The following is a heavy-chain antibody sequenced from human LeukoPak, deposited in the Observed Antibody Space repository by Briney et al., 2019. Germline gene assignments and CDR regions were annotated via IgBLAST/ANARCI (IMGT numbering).Heavy chain of an antibody. Sequence: SETLSLTCTVSGGSISSYHWSWIRQPPGKGLEWIGYIYYSGSTNYNPSLKSRFTISVDTSKNQFSLKLSSVTAADTAVYYCARHVVRIDSPFDYWGQGTLVTVSS. CDR3: ARHVVRIDSPFDY. J-gene: IGHJ4*02. CDR2: IYYSGST. V-gene: IGHV4-59*08. D-gene: IGHD2-15*01. CDR1: GGSISSYH.